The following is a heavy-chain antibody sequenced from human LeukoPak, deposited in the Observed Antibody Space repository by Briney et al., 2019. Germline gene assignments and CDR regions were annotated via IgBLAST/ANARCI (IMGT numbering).Heavy chain of an antibody. CDR3: ARDRPVSRYGGYGDYYYYMDV. Sequence: RRSLRLSCAASGFTFSSFVMRWVRPAPREGPVWVSRIKTDGRITDYADSVKGRFTISRDNAKTSLLLQMNSLRAEDTAVYYCARDRPVSRYGGYGDYYYYMDVWGKGTTVTVSS. CDR1: GFTFSSFV. CDR2: IKTDGRIT. V-gene: IGHV3-74*01. J-gene: IGHJ6*03. D-gene: IGHD5-12*01.